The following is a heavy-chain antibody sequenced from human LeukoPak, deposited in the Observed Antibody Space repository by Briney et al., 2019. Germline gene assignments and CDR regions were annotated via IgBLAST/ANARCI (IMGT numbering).Heavy chain of an antibody. CDR3: ARQGVNYDILTGSVTD. J-gene: IGHJ4*02. CDR2: INTNTGNP. CDR1: GYTFTSYA. Sequence: GASVKVSCKASGYTFTSYAMHWVRQAPGQGLEWMGWINTNTGNPTYAQGFTGRFVFSLDTSVSTAYLQISSLKAEDTAVYYCARQGVNYDILTGSVTDWGQGTLVTVSS. V-gene: IGHV7-4-1*02. D-gene: IGHD3-9*01.